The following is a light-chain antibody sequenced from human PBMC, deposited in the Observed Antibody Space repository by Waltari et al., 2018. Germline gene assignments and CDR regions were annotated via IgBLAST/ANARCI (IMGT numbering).Light chain of an antibody. J-gene: IGLJ3*02. CDR2: DVT. Sequence: QSALTQPRSVSGSPGQSVTISCTGTTTDVGGYNYSSWYQQHPGKAPKLMLYDVTKRPSGVPDRFSGSKSGNTASLTISGLQADDEADYYCCSYAGSYTWVFGGGTKLTVL. CDR3: CSYAGSYTWV. V-gene: IGLV2-11*02. CDR1: TTDVGGYNY.